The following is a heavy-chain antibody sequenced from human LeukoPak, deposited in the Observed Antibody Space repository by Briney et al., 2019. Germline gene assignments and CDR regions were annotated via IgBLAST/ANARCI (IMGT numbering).Heavy chain of an antibody. Sequence: SETLSLTCTVSGGSIRNYYWSWIRQPPGKGLEWIGYIYYSGSTNYNPSLESRVTISVDTSKNQFSLKLSSVTAADTAVYYCARVYYSSSYDYWYFDLWGRGTLVTVSS. CDR3: ARVYYSSSYDYWYFDL. V-gene: IGHV4-59*01. D-gene: IGHD6-13*01. CDR1: GGSIRNYY. J-gene: IGHJ2*01. CDR2: IYYSGST.